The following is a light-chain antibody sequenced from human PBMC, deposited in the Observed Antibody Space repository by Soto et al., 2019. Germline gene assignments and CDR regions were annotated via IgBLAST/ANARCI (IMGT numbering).Light chain of an antibody. J-gene: IGLJ2*01. CDR1: SSNIASNT. CDR2: SNN. CDR3: AAWYDSLNGVV. Sequence: QSVLTQPPSASGTPGQRVTISCSGSSSNIASNTVNWYQQLPGTAPKLLIYSNNQRPSGVPNRLSGSKSGNSASLAISGLQSEDEADYYCAAWYDSLNGVVFGGGTKLTVL. V-gene: IGLV1-44*01.